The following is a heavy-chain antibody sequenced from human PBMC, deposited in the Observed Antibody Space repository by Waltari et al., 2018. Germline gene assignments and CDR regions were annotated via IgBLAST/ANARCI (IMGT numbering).Heavy chain of an antibody. CDR1: GFTFSGHA. Sequence: EVQLVESGGGLVQPGGSLKLSCAASGFTFSGHAMHWVRQASGKGLELVGRIRSKANSYATAYAASVKGRFTISRDDSRNTAYLQMNSLKTEDTAVYYCTPRGGSTYYWGQGTLVTVSS. J-gene: IGHJ4*02. D-gene: IGHD1-26*01. CDR3: TPRGGSTYY. V-gene: IGHV3-73*02. CDR2: IRSKANSYAT.